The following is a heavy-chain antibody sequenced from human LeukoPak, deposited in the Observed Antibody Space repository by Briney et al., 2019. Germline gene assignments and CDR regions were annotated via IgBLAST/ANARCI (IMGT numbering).Heavy chain of an antibody. J-gene: IGHJ4*02. CDR1: GYTFATYF. CDR3: VRPTYCGSNCYFNFDY. CDR2: IKPNSGVT. D-gene: IGHD2-21*02. V-gene: IGHV1-2*02. Sequence: ASVKVSCKPSGYTFATYFMHWVRQAPGQGLEWMGYIKPNSGVTNYSQKFRGRVTMTWDTSISTAYIELSGLTSDDTAIYYCVRPTYCGSNCYFNFDYWGQGTRVTVSS.